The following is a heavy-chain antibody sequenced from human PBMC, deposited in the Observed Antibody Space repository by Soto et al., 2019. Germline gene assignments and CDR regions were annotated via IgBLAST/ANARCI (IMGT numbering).Heavy chain of an antibody. CDR3: ARLSDIVVVPAAGYYYMDV. J-gene: IGHJ6*03. D-gene: IGHD2-2*01. CDR2: IYPGDSDT. V-gene: IGHV5-51*01. CDR1: GYSFTSYW. Sequence: GESLKISCKGSGYSFTSYWIGWVRQMPGKGLEWMGIIYPGDSDTRYSPSFQGQVTISADKSISTAYLQWSSLKASDTAMYYCARLSDIVVVPAAGYYYMDVWGKGTTVTVSS.